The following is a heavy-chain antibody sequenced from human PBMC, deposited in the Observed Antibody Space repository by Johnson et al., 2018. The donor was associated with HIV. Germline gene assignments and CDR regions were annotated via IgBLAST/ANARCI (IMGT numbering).Heavy chain of an antibody. CDR1: GFTFSSYD. CDR3: ARFDSFDAFDI. D-gene: IGHD3-9*01. Sequence: VQLVESGGGVVQPGRSLRLSCAASGFTFSSYDMHWVRQATGKGLEWVSTIGTAGDTYYPGSVKGRFTISRDNSKNTLYLQMNSLRAEDTAVYYCARFDSFDAFDIWGQGTMVIVS. J-gene: IGHJ3*02. V-gene: IGHV3-13*01. CDR2: IGTAGDT.